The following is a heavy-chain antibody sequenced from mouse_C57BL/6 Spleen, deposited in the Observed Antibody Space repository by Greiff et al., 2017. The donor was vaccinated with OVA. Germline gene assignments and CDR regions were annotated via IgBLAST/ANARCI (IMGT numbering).Heavy chain of an antibody. V-gene: IGHV1-22*01. Sequence: VQLQQSGPELVKPGASVKMSCKASGYSFTDYNMHWVKQSHGKSLEWIGYINPNNGGTSYNQKFKAKATLTVNKSSSTAYMELRNLTSEDAAVYYCAGWDYGSSYENYVDYWGQGTTLTVSS. CDR1: GYSFTDYN. CDR3: AGWDYGSSYENYVDY. J-gene: IGHJ2*01. CDR2: INPNNGGT. D-gene: IGHD1-1*01.